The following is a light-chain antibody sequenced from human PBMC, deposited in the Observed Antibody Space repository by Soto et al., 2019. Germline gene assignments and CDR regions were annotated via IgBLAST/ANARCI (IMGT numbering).Light chain of an antibody. Sequence: QSFLPQPPSASGTPGQRVTISCSGGTSNIGTNTVNWYQQLPGTAPNLLIYNTNQRPAGVPDRFSGSKSGTSASLAISGLRSEDEASYFCATWDDSLSVLFGRGTKLTVL. CDR2: NTN. CDR3: ATWDDSLSVL. V-gene: IGLV1-44*01. CDR1: TSNIGTNT. J-gene: IGLJ3*02.